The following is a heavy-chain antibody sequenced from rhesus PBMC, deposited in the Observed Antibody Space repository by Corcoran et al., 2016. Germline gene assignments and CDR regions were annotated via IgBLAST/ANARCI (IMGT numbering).Heavy chain of an antibody. J-gene: IGHJ4*01. CDR3: ARTTVTSLFDY. CDR2: IDWDDEK. Sequence: QVTLKESGPALVKSTQTLTLTCTFSGFSLSTSGMRVSWIRQPPGQALEWLDRIDWDDEKYYRNDLQIRLTISEATSKNQVILTMTNMDPVDTATYYCARTTVTSLFDYWGQGVLVTVSS. D-gene: IGHD4-35*01. CDR1: GFSLSTSGMR. V-gene: IGHV2S2*01.